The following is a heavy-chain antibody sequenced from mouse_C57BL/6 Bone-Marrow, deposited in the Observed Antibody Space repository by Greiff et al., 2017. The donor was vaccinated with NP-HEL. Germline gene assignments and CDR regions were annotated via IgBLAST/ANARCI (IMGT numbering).Heavy chain of an antibody. CDR1: GFTFTSYW. D-gene: IGHD1-1*01. J-gene: IGHJ2*01. CDR3: TRRLLRSLYFDY. CDR2: IYPGNSDT. Sequence: VQLQQSGTVLARPGASVKMSCKTSGFTFTSYWMHWVKQRPGQGLEWIGAIYPGNSDTSYNQKFKGKAKLTAVTSASTAYMERSSLTNEDSAVYYCTRRLLRSLYFDYWGQGTTLTVSS. V-gene: IGHV1-5*01.